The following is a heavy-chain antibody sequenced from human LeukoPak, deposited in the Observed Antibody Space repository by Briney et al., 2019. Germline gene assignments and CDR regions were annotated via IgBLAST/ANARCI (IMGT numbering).Heavy chain of an antibody. D-gene: IGHD6-6*01. V-gene: IGHV3-23*01. J-gene: IGHJ4*02. CDR2: IVGSTDST. CDR3: AKGPDSISSFDY. Sequence: PGGSLSLSCAASGFTFSSSAMNWVRQAPEKGLEWVSAIVGSTDSTYYADSVKGRFTISRDSSKNTLYLQMNSLRAEDTAVYYCAKGPDSISSFDYSGQGTLVTVSS. CDR1: GFTFSSSA.